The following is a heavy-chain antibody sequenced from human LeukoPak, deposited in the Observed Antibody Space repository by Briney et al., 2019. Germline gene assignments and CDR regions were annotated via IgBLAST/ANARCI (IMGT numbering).Heavy chain of an antibody. CDR3: DPHDSSSPF. CDR1: GFIFSSYG. CDR2: ISSDGSNT. D-gene: IGHD6-6*01. Sequence: PGRSLRLSCAASGFIFSSYGMHWVRQAPGKGLEWVTFISSDGSNTNYPDSVKGRFTISRDNSKSTLYLQMNSLRAEDTAVYYCDPHDSSSPFWGQGTLVTVSS. V-gene: IGHV3-30*03. J-gene: IGHJ4*02.